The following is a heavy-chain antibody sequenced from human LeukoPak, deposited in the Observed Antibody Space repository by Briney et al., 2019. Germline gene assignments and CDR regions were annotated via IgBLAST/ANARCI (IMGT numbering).Heavy chain of an antibody. J-gene: IGHJ4*02. Sequence: GASVKVSCKASGYTFTGYYMHWVRQAPGQGLEWMGWINPNSGGTNHAQKFQGRVTMTRDTSISTAYMELSRLRSDDTAVYYCARARIVVVTAILGYWGQGTLVTVSS. V-gene: IGHV1-2*02. CDR2: INPNSGGT. CDR1: GYTFTGYY. D-gene: IGHD2-21*02. CDR3: ARARIVVVTAILGY.